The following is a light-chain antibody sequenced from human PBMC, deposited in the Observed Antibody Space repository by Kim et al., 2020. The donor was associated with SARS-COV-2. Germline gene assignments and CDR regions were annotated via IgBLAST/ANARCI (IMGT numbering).Light chain of an antibody. V-gene: IGKV1-27*01. CDR3: QKYDTAPWT. CDR2: AAT. J-gene: IGKJ1*01. Sequence: ASLGDRVTITCRASQGISNYLAWYQQKPGNPPKLLIYAATALQLGVSSRFSGSGSGTDFTLTISDLQPEDVAIYYCQKYDTAPWTFGQGTKVDIK. CDR1: QGISNY.